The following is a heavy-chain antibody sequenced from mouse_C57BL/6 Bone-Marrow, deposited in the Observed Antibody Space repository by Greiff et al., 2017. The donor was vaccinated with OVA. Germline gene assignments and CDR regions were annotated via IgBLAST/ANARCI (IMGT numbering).Heavy chain of an antibody. Sequence: QVQLKQSGPGLVQPSQSLSITCTVSGFSLTSYGVHWVRQSPGKGLEWLGVIWSGGSTDYNAAFMSRLSITKDNSKSKVFFKMNSLQADDAAIDYCASENYSNCYDMDDWGKGTSVTVSS. J-gene: IGHJ4*01. CDR3: ASENYSNCYDMDD. D-gene: IGHD2-5*01. CDR2: IWSGGST. CDR1: GFSLTSYG. V-gene: IGHV2-5*01.